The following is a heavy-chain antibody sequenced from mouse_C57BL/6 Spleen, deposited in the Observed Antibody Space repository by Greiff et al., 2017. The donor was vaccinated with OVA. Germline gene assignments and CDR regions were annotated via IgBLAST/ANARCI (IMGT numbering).Heavy chain of an antibody. J-gene: IGHJ3*01. Sequence: EVQLVESGGGLVKPGGSLKLSCAASGFTFSDYGMHWVRQAPEQGLEWVAYISRGSSTIYYADTVKGRFTISRDNAKNTRFLQMTSLRSEDTDMYYCARQDYDWFAYWGQGTLVTVSA. CDR2: ISRGSSTI. CDR3: ARQDYDWFAY. V-gene: IGHV5-17*01. CDR1: GFTFSDYG. D-gene: IGHD2-4*01.